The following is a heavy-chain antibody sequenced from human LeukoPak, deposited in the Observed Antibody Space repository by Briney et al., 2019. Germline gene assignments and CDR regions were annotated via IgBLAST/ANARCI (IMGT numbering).Heavy chain of an antibody. J-gene: IGHJ4*02. Sequence: SETLSLTCTVSGGSITSTNYYWAWIRQPPGKGLEWIGSIHYGGSTYYNPSLKSRVFISVDTSKNHFSMKLISVTAADTSVYFCASRVASYDILTGYYKRYFDYWAQGTLVTVSS. CDR1: GGSITSTNYY. V-gene: IGHV4-39*01. D-gene: IGHD3-9*01. CDR2: IHYGGST. CDR3: ASRVASYDILTGYYKRYFDY.